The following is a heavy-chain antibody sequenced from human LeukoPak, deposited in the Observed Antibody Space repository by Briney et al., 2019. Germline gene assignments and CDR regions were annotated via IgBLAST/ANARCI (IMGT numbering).Heavy chain of an antibody. D-gene: IGHD3-22*01. V-gene: IGHV1-2*02. CDR1: GYTFTGYY. J-gene: IGHJ4*02. Sequence: ASVKASCKASGYTFTGYYMHWVRQAPGQGLEWMGWINPNSGGTNYAQKFQGRVTMTRDTSISTAYMELSRLRSDDTAVYYCARVVDTMIVVENYYFDYWGQGTLVTVSS. CDR2: INPNSGGT. CDR3: ARVVDTMIVVENYYFDY.